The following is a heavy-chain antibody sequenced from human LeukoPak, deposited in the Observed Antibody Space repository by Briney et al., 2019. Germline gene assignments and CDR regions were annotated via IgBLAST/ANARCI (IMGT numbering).Heavy chain of an antibody. V-gene: IGHV6-1*01. CDR3: AKVGGGYSHPSYYYYMDV. CDR1: GDSVSSNSAA. CDR2: TYYRSKWYN. Sequence: SQTLSLTCAISGDSVSSNSAAWNWIRQSPSRGLEWLGRTYYRSKWYNDYAVSVKSRITINPDTSKNQFSLQLNSVTPEDTAVYYCAKVGGGYSHPSYYYYMDVWGKGTTVTISS. D-gene: IGHD3-22*01. J-gene: IGHJ6*03.